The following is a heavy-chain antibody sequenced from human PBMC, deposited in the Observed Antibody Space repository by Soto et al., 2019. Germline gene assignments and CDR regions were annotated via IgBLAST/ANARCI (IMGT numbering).Heavy chain of an antibody. Sequence: SETLSLTCTVSGGSISSYYWSWIRQPPGKGLEWIGYIHYSGSTNSNPSLKSRVTISVDTSKNQFSLKLSSVTAADTAIYYCARGRNFGVVTYDYWGQGTLVTVSS. V-gene: IGHV4-59*01. J-gene: IGHJ4*02. CDR2: IHYSGST. D-gene: IGHD3-3*01. CDR3: ARGRNFGVVTYDY. CDR1: GGSISSYY.